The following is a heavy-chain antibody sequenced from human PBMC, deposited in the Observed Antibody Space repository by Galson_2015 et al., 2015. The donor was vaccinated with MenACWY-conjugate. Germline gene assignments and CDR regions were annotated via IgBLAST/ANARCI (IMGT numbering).Heavy chain of an antibody. J-gene: IGHJ4*02. Sequence: SVKVSCKASGYTFTSYAMHWVRQAPGQRLEWMGWINAGNGNTKYSQKFQGRVTITRDTSASTAYMELSSLRSEDTAVYYCARIPPNYDSSGYYFAYWGQGTLVTVSS. V-gene: IGHV1-3*01. CDR1: GYTFTSYA. CDR3: ARIPPNYDSSGYYFAY. CDR2: INAGNGNT. D-gene: IGHD3-22*01.